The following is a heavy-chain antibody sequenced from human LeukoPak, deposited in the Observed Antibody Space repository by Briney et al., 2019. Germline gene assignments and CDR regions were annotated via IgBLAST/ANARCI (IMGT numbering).Heavy chain of an antibody. Sequence: SQTLSLTCTVSGASISSGSYYWSWLRQPAGKGLEWIGRIYTSGSTNYNPSLKSRVTISVDTSKNQFSLKLSSVTAADTAVYYCARAHDYRSAWFDPWGQGTLVTVSS. D-gene: IGHD4-11*01. J-gene: IGHJ5*02. V-gene: IGHV4-61*02. CDR1: GASISSGSYY. CDR2: IYTSGST. CDR3: ARAHDYRSAWFDP.